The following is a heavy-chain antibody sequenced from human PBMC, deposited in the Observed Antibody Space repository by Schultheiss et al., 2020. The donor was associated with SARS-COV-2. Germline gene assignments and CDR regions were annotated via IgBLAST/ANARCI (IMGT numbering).Heavy chain of an antibody. Sequence: GGSLRLSCAASGFTFSSYSMNWVRQAPGKGLEWVSAISGSGGSTYYADSVKGRFTISRDNAKNSLYLQMNSLRAEDTALYYCASHHRSGWYSNWFDPWGQGTLVTVSS. CDR1: GFTFSSYS. D-gene: IGHD6-19*01. V-gene: IGHV3-23*01. CDR2: ISGSGGST. CDR3: ASHHRSGWYSNWFDP. J-gene: IGHJ5*02.